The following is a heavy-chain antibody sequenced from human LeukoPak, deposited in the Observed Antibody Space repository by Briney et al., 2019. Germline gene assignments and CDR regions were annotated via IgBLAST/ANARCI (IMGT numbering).Heavy chain of an antibody. CDR1: GFTFSSYC. CDR3: ARDVRYFDWLSLVDY. V-gene: IGHV3-33*01. Sequence: GGSLRLSCAASGFTFSSYCMHWVRQAPGKGLEWVAVIWYDGSNKYYADSVKGRFTISRDNSKNTLYLQMNSLRAEDTAVYYCARDVRYFDWLSLVDYWGQGTLVTVSS. CDR2: IWYDGSNK. J-gene: IGHJ4*02. D-gene: IGHD3-9*01.